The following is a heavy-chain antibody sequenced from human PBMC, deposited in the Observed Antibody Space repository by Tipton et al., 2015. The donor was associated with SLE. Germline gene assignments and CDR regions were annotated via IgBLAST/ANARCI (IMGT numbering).Heavy chain of an antibody. CDR3: ARGDSGRRFDY. CDR2: INHSGST. CDR1: GGSFNDYY. J-gene: IGHJ4*02. D-gene: IGHD5-12*01. V-gene: IGHV4-34*01. Sequence: TLSLTCAVYGGSFNDYYWTWIRQPPGKGLEWIGEINHSGSTNYNPSLKSRVTISVDTSKNQFSLKVRSVTAADTAVYYCARGDSGRRFDYWGQGTLVTVSS.